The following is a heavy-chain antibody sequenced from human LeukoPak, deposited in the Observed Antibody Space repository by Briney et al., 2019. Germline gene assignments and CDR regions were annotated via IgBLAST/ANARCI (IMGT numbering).Heavy chain of an antibody. D-gene: IGHD5-12*01. CDR2: IIPIFGTA. Sequence: SVKVSCKASGYTFSSYAISWVRQAPGQGLEWMGGIIPIFGTANYAQEFQGRVTITADKSTSTAYMELSSLRSEDTAVYYCARVGSGYSGYWDYFDYWGQGTLVTVSS. CDR3: ARVGSGYSGYWDYFDY. V-gene: IGHV1-69*06. CDR1: GYTFSSYA. J-gene: IGHJ4*02.